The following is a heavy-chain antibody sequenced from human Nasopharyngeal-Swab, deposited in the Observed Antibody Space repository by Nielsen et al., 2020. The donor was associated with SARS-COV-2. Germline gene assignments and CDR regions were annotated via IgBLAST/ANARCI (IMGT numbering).Heavy chain of an antibody. CDR3: GRQLRLGELSLYNEFDY. V-gene: IGHV3-7*01. Sequence: GGSLRLSCAASGFTFSSYWMSWVRQAPGKGLEWVANIKQDGSEKYYVDSVKGRFTISRDNAKNSLYLQMNSLRVEDTAVYYCGRQLRLGELSLYNEFDYWGQGTLVTVSS. CDR2: IKQDGSEK. D-gene: IGHD3-16*02. J-gene: IGHJ4*02. CDR1: GFTFSSYW.